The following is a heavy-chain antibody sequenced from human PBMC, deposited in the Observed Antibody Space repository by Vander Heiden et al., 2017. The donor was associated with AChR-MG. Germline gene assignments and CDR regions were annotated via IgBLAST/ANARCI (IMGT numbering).Heavy chain of an antibody. J-gene: IGHJ4*02. CDR1: GFTFSSYA. CDR2: IGTTDVFT. CDR3: AKNLGTVAPPY. D-gene: IGHD1-7*01. V-gene: IGHV3-23*01. Sequence: EVQLLESGGGLVQPGGSLRLSCAASGFTFSSYAMSWVRQAPGKGLGWVSDIGTTDVFTYYADSVKGRFTISRDNTKNTLYLQMNSLRADDTAVYYCAKNLGTVAPPYWGQGTLVTVSS.